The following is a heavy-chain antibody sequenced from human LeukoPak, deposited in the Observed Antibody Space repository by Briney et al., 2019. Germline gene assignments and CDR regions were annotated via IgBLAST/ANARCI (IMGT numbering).Heavy chain of an antibody. V-gene: IGHV3-30*18. J-gene: IGHJ4*02. CDR3: AKDRISNTRALGY. D-gene: IGHD2-2*01. Sequence: GGSLRLSCAASGFTFSSYGMHWVRQAPGKGLEWVAVISYDGSNKYYADSVKGRFTISRDNSKNTLYLQMNSLRAEDTAVYYCAKDRISNTRALGYWGQGTLVTVSS. CDR2: ISYDGSNK. CDR1: GFTFSSYG.